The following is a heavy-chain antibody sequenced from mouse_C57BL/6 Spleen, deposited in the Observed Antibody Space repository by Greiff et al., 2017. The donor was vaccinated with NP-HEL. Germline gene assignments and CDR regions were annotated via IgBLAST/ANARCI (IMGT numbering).Heavy chain of an antibody. V-gene: IGHV1-53*01. Sequence: QVQLQQSGAELARPGASVKLSCKASGYTFTSYGISWVKQRTGQGLEWIGNINPSNGGTNYNEKFKSKATLTVDKSSSTAYMQLSSLTSEDSAVYYCARQVYYGYDGYFDVWGTGTTVTVSS. CDR2: INPSNGGT. CDR3: ARQVYYGYDGYFDV. J-gene: IGHJ1*03. D-gene: IGHD2-2*01. CDR1: GYTFTSYG.